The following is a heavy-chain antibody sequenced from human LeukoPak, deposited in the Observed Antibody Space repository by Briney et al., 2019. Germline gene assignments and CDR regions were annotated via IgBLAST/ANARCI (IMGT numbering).Heavy chain of an antibody. CDR1: GGSFSGYY. J-gene: IGHJ6*03. Sequence: SETLSLTCAVYGGSFSGYYWSWIRQPPGKGLEWIGEINHSGSTNYNPSLKSRVTISVDTSKNQFSLKLSSVTAADTAVYYCARGAVPAARDFYYYYYMDVWGKGTTVTVSS. V-gene: IGHV4-34*01. CDR2: INHSGST. CDR3: ARGAVPAARDFYYYYYMDV. D-gene: IGHD2-2*01.